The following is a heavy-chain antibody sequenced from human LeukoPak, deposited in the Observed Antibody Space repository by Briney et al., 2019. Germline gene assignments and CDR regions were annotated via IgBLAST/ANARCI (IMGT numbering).Heavy chain of an antibody. D-gene: IGHD3-22*01. CDR2: IIPIFGTA. CDR1: GGTFSSYA. CDR3: ASVTYYYDSSGYYYNWFDP. J-gene: IGHJ5*02. Sequence: SVKVSCKASGGTFSSYAISWVRQAPGQGLEWMGGIIPIFGTANYAQKFQGRVTITADESTSAAYMELSSLRSEDTAVYYCASVTYYYDSSGYYYNWFDPWGQGTLVTVSS. V-gene: IGHV1-69*13.